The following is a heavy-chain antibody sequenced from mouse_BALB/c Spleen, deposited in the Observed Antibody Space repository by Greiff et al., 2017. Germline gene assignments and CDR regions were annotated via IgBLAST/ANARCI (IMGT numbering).Heavy chain of an antibody. Sequence: EVHLVESGGGLVKPGGSLKLSCAASGFTFSSYAMSWVRQSPEKRLEWVAEISSGGSYTYYPDTVTGRFTISRDNAKNTLYLEMSSLRSEDTAMYYCARDEYAAWFAYWGQGTLVTVSA. CDR1: GFTFSSYA. V-gene: IGHV5-9-4*01. CDR2: ISSGGSYT. CDR3: ARDEYAAWFAY. J-gene: IGHJ3*01. D-gene: IGHD5-1*01.